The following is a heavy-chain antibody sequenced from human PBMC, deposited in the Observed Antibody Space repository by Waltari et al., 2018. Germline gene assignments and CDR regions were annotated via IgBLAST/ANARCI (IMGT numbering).Heavy chain of an antibody. CDR1: GYAFTSSD. J-gene: IGHJ2*01. CDR3: ARGRRNWYFDL. Sequence: QVKLVQSGAEVKKPGAAVKVSCKASGYAFTSSDINGVRQATGQGLEWMGWMNPNSGNTGYAQKFQGRVTITRNTSISTAYMELSSLRSEDTAVYYCARGRRNWYFDLWGRGTLVTVSS. CDR2: MNPNSGNT. V-gene: IGHV1-8*03.